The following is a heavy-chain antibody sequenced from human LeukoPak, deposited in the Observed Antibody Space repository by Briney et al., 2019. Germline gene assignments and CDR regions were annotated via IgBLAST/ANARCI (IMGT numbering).Heavy chain of an antibody. V-gene: IGHV3-23*01. CDR2: ISGSGAST. J-gene: IGHJ3*02. CDR3: AKDIVIIPAASYAFDI. CDR1: GFSFSAYA. D-gene: IGHD2-2*01. Sequence: PGWSLRLSCAASGFSFSAYAMSWVRQAPGKGLEWVSVISGSGASTYYADSVKGRFTISRDNSKNTLYLQTNSLRAEDTAVYYCAKDIVIIPAASYAFDIWGQGTMVIVSS.